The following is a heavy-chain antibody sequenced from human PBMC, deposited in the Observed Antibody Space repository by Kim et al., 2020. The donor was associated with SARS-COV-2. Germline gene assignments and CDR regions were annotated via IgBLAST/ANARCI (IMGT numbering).Heavy chain of an antibody. CDR2: IIPIFGTA. CDR3: ARGGVIVVVIKGHGHMDV. CDR1: GGTFSSYA. Sequence: SVKVSCKASGGTFSSYAISWVRQAPGQGLEWMGGIIPIFGTANYAQKFQGRVTITADESTSTAYMELSSLRSEDTAVYYCARGGVIVVVIKGHGHMDVWGQGTTVTVSS. J-gene: IGHJ6*02. V-gene: IGHV1-69*13. D-gene: IGHD3-22*01.